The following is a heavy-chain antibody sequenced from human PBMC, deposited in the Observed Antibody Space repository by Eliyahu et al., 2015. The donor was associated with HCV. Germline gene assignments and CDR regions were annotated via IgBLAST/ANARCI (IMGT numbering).Heavy chain of an antibody. J-gene: IGHJ5*02. CDR3: ARHPTNCSGGSCYVLEGPNWFDP. Sequence: QLQLQESGPGLVKPSETLSLTCTVSGGSISSSSYYWGWTRQPPGKGLEWIGSIYYGSTYYNPSLKSRVTISVDTSKNQFSLKLSSVTAADTAVYYCARHPTNCSGGSCYVLEGPNWFDPWGQGTLVTVSS. V-gene: IGHV4-39*01. CDR2: IYYGST. CDR1: GGSISSSSYY. D-gene: IGHD2-15*01.